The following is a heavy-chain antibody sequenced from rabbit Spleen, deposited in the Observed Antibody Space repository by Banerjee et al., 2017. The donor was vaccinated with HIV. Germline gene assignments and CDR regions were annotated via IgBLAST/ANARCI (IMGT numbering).Heavy chain of an antibody. V-gene: IGHV1S40*01. CDR2: INTISGST. Sequence: QSLEESGGDLVKPGASLTLTCTASGFSFSSIYYMCWVRQAPGKGLEWIGCINTISGSTWYASWAKGRFTISKTSSTTVTLQVTSLTAADTATYFCARTYDNSGDLTRLGLWGPGTLVTVS. CDR1: GFSFSSIYY. J-gene: IGHJ3*01. D-gene: IGHD1-1*01. CDR3: ARTYDNSGDLTRLGL.